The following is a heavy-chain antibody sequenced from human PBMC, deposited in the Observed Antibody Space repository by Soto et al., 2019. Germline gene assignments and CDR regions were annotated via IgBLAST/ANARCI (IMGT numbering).Heavy chain of an antibody. V-gene: IGHV1-3*01. Sequence: ASVKVSCKASGCTFSSYAISWVRQAPGQGLEWTGWISAYNGNTKYSQKFQGRVTITRDTSASTAYMELSSLRSEDTAVYYCARDNGITISWGQGTLVTVSS. CDR3: ARDNGITIS. CDR1: GCTFSSYA. J-gene: IGHJ4*02. D-gene: IGHD3-3*01. CDR2: ISAYNGNT.